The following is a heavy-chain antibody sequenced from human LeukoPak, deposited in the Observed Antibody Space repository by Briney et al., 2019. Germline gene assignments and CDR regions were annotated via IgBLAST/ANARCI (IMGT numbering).Heavy chain of an antibody. J-gene: IGHJ6*03. V-gene: IGHV4-59*08. CDR3: ASHYSGSYYAYYYYYMDV. CDR1: GGSISSYY. Sequence: PSETLSLTCTVSGGSISSYYWSWIRQPPGKGLEWIGYIYYSGSTNYNPSLKSRVTISVDTSKNQFSLKLSSVTAADTAVYYCASHYSGSYYAYYYYYMDVWGKGTTVTVSS. CDR2: IYYSGST. D-gene: IGHD1-26*01.